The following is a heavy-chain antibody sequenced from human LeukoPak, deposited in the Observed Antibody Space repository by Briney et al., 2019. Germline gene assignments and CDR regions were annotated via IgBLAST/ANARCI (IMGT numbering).Heavy chain of an antibody. CDR2: IWYDGSSK. D-gene: IGHD3-22*01. CDR3: GRVADSSGYSTDF. J-gene: IGHJ4*02. CDR1: GFTFSSYG. V-gene: IGHV3-33*01. Sequence: GGSLRLSCTASGFTFSSYGMHWVRQAPGKGLEWVAVIWYDGSSKYYADSVKGRFTISRDDSKNTLYLQMNSLRAEDTAVYYCGRVADSSGYSTDFWGQGTLVTVSS.